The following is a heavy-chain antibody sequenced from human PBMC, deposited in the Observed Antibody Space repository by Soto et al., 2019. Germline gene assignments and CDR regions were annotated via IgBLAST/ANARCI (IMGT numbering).Heavy chain of an antibody. CDR1: GYTFTSYD. D-gene: IGHD6-19*01. Sequence: XVKVSCKASGYTFTSYDINWVRQATGQGLESMXWMKHXSGKKGYAEKXXGRVTMTXXXSIRAAYTAMSSLRSEDTAVYYCARGDSSGPGWGKGTLVTVYS. J-gene: IGHJ1*01. CDR2: MKHXSGKK. CDR3: ARGDSSGPG. V-gene: IGHV1-8*01.